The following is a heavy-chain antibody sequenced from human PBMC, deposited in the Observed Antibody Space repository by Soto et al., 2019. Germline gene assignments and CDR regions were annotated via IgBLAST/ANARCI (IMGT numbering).Heavy chain of an antibody. Sequence: QVQLQQWGAGLLKPSETLSLTCAVYGGSFSGYYWSWIRQPPGKGLEWIGEINHSGSTNYNPSLKSRVTISVDTSKNQFPLKLSSVTAADTAVYYCARHKLGYCSSTGCYRRYYYYYGMDVWGQGTTVTVSS. CDR3: ARHKLGYCSSTGCYRRYYYYYGMDV. CDR2: INHSGST. CDR1: GGSFSGYY. V-gene: IGHV4-34*01. D-gene: IGHD2-2*01. J-gene: IGHJ6*02.